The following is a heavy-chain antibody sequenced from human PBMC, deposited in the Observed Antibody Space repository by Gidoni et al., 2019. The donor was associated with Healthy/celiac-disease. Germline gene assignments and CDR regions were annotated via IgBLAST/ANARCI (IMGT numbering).Heavy chain of an antibody. CDR3: ARDRNYYDSSGYYYDY. Sequence: EVQLVESGGGLVKPGGSLRLSCAASGFTFSSYSMNWVRQAPGKGLEWVSSISSRSNYIYYADSVKGRFTISRDNAKNSLYLQMNSLRAEDTAVYYCARDRNYYDSSGYYYDYWGQGTLVTVSS. D-gene: IGHD3-22*01. CDR2: ISSRSNYI. V-gene: IGHV3-21*01. CDR1: GFTFSSYS. J-gene: IGHJ4*02.